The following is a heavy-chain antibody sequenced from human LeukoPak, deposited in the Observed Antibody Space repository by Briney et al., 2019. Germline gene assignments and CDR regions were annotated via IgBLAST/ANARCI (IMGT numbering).Heavy chain of an antibody. J-gene: IGHJ4*02. CDR2: IIPIFGTA. D-gene: IGHD6-19*01. CDR3: ARGSGSGWPRPDLGY. V-gene: IGHV1-69*13. CDR1: GGTFSSYA. Sequence: SVKVSYKASGGTFSSYAISWVRQAPGQGLEWMGGIIPIFGTANYAQKFQGRVTITADESTSTAYMELSSLRSEDTAVYYCARGSGSGWPRPDLGYWGQGTLVTVSS.